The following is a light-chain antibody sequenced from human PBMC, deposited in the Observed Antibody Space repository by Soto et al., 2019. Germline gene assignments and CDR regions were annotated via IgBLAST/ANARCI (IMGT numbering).Light chain of an antibody. J-gene: IGKJ4*01. CDR3: HQSYSTPRTT. CDR1: QSISSY. CDR2: AAS. V-gene: IGKV1-39*01. Sequence: DSQMTQSPSSLSASVGDRVTITCRASQSISSYLNWYQQKPGKAPKLLIYAASSLQSGVQSRFSGSGSGTDFTLTISSLQPEDFAPYYCHQSYSTPRTTFGGGTRVDIK.